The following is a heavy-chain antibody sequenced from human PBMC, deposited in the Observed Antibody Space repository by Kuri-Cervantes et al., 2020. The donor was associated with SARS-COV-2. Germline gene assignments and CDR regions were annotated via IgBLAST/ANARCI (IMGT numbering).Heavy chain of an antibody. CDR1: GGTFSSYA. V-gene: IGHV1-69*05. J-gene: IGHJ4*02. D-gene: IGHD1-26*01. CDR3: ARERASGWAGDFDY. Sequence: SVKVSCKASGGTFSSYAISWVRQAPGQGLEWMGGIIPIFGTANYAQKFQGRVTITTDEPTSTAYMELSSLRSEDTAVYYCARERASGWAGDFDYWGQGTLVTVSS. CDR2: IIPIFGTA.